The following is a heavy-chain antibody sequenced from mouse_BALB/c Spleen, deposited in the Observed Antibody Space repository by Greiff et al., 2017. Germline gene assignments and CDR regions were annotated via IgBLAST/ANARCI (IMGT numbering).Heavy chain of an antibody. Sequence: EVQRVESGGDLVKPGGSLKLSCAASGFTFSSYGMSWVRQTPDKRLEWVATISSGGSYTYYPDSVKGRFTISRDNAKNTLYLQMSSLKSEDTAMYYCARPPQLRPYYFDYWGQGTTLTVSS. CDR2: ISSGGSYT. D-gene: IGHD1-2*01. J-gene: IGHJ2*01. CDR3: ARPPQLRPYYFDY. CDR1: GFTFSSYG. V-gene: IGHV5-6*01.